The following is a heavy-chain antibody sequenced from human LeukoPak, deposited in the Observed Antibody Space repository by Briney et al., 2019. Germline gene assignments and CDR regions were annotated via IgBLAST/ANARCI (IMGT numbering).Heavy chain of an antibody. CDR1: GVSFSGYY. Sequence: SETLSLTCAVYGVSFSGYYWSWVRQPPGKGLEWIGEINHSGSTNYSPSLKSRVTISVDTSKNQFSLKLSSVTAADTAVYYCARGLGPEELMVAANLYYFDYWGQGTLVTVSS. CDR3: ARGLGPEELMVAANLYYFDY. D-gene: IGHD2-15*01. J-gene: IGHJ4*02. CDR2: INHSGST. V-gene: IGHV4-34*01.